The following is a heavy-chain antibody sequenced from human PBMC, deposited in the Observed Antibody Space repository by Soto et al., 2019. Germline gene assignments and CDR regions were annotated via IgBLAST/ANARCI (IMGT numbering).Heavy chain of an antibody. CDR1: GFTFSSYA. CDR2: ISGSGGST. CDR3: AKESRGILFDY. D-gene: IGHD1-26*01. J-gene: IGHJ4*02. V-gene: IGHV3-23*01. Sequence: LRLSCAASGFTFSSYAMSWVRQAPGKGPEWVSAISGSGGSTYYADSVKGRFTISRENSKNTLYLKMNSLRDEDTAVYYCAKESRGILFDYCGQGTLVTFSS.